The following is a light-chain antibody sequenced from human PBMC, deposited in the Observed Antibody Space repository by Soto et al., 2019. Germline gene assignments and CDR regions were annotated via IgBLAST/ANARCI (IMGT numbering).Light chain of an antibody. CDR2: GAS. Sequence: EIVLTQSPGTLSLSPGERATLSCRASQSVSNSYLAWYQQKPGQAPRLLIYGASSRATGIPDRFSGSGSGTDFTLTISRLEPEDCAVYYCQHYGSSPWTFGQGTKVEIK. CDR3: QHYGSSPWT. V-gene: IGKV3-20*01. CDR1: QSVSNSY. J-gene: IGKJ1*01.